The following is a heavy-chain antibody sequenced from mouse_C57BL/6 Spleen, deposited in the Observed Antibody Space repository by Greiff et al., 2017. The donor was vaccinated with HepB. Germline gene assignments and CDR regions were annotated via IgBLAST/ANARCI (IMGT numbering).Heavy chain of an antibody. J-gene: IGHJ1*03. CDR1: GYSITSGYD. CDR3: ARDEGHYYGSSFWYFDV. CDR2: ISYSGST. V-gene: IGHV3-1*01. Sequence: EVKVVESGPGMVKPSQSLSLTCTVTGYSITSGYDWHWIRHFPGNKLEWMGYISYSGSTNYNPSLKSRISITHDTSKNHFFLKLNSVTTEDTATYYCARDEGHYYGSSFWYFDVWGTGTTVTVSS. D-gene: IGHD1-1*01.